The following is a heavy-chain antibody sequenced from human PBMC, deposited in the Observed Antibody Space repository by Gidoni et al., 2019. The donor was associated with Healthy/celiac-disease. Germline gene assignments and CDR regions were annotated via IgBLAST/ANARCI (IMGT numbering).Heavy chain of an antibody. J-gene: IGHJ4*02. CDR3: ARLGAVAGTSY. D-gene: IGHD6-19*01. V-gene: IGHV4-39*01. CDR2: IYYSGST. Sequence: QLQLQESGPGLVKPSETLSLTCTVPGGSISSSSYYWGWLRQPPGKGLEWIGSIYYSGSTSYNPSLKSRVTISVDTSKNQFSLKLSSVTAADTAVYYCARLGAVAGTSYWGQGTLVTVSS. CDR1: GGSISSSSYY.